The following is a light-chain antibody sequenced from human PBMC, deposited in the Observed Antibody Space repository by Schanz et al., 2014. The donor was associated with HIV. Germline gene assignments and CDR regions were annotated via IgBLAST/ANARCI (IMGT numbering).Light chain of an antibody. CDR2: GAS. CDR1: QSVSSNF. Sequence: EIVLTQSPGTLSLSLGERATLSCRASQSVSSNFLAWYQQKPNQAPRLLIYGASSRATGIPDRFSGSGFGTDFTLTINRVEPADFAVYYCQQYGSSPPITFGQGTRLEI. J-gene: IGKJ5*01. V-gene: IGKV3-20*01. CDR3: QQYGSSPPIT.